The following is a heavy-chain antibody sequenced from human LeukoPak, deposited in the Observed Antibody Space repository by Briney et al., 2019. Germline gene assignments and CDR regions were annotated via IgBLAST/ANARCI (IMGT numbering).Heavy chain of an antibody. CDR2: INPNSGGT. CDR1: GYTFTGYY. Sequence: ASVKVSCKASGYTFTGYYMHWVRQAPGQGLEWMGWINPNSGGTNYAQKFQGRVTMTRDTSISTAYMGLSRLRSDDTAVYYCARGYCGGDCYSEYYYYYYGMDVWGQGTTVTVSS. V-gene: IGHV1-2*02. CDR3: ARGYCGGDCYSEYYYYYYGMDV. J-gene: IGHJ6*02. D-gene: IGHD2-21*02.